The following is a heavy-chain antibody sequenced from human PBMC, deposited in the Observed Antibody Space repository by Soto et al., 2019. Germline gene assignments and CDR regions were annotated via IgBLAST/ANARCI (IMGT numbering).Heavy chain of an antibody. Sequence: QVQLMQSGAEVRKPGSSVTVSCKASGGTFSSNPISWVRQAPGQGLEWMGGIIQIFATPHYSWRFVARLTLTADRYTHAAFMELTSLTSEDTAIYSCARDLYAVKWLEAFKYYRMEIWGQGTTVTVS. CDR3: ARDLYAVKWLEAFKYYRMEI. CDR2: IIQIFATP. V-gene: IGHV1-69*06. J-gene: IGHJ6*02. CDR1: GGTFSSNP. D-gene: IGHD2-2*01.